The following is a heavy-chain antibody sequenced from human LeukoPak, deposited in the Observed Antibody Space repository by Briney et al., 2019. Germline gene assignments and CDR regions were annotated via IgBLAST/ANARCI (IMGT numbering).Heavy chain of an antibody. Sequence: PGGSLRLSCAASGFTFSNAWMSWVRQAPGKGLEWISFISGSSAYIYYADSVKGRFTISRDNAKNSLFLQMNSLRAEDTAVYYCARDPGDYRYSPEDNYGWYFDLWGRGTLVTVSS. D-gene: IGHD5-24*01. V-gene: IGHV3-21*01. CDR2: ISGSSAYI. CDR1: GFTFSNAW. CDR3: ARDPGDYRYSPEDNYGWYFDL. J-gene: IGHJ2*01.